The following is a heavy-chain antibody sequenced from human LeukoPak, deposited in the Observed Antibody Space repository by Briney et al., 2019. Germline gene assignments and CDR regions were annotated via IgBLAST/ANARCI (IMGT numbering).Heavy chain of an antibody. CDR2: ISAYNGNT. Sequence: ASVKVSCKASGYTFTSYGISWVRQAPGQGLEGMGWISAYNGNTNYAQKLQGRVTMATDTSTSTAYMELRSLRSDDTAVYYCARVMWDDYGDYVSHYYFDYWGQGTLVTVSS. D-gene: IGHD4-17*01. CDR3: ARVMWDDYGDYVSHYYFDY. V-gene: IGHV1-18*01. CDR1: GYTFTSYG. J-gene: IGHJ4*02.